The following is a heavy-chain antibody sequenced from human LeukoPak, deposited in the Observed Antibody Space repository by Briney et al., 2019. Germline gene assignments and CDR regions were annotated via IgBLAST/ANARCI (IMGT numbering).Heavy chain of an antibody. CDR2: INPNSGGT. CDR1: GYTFTGYY. CDR3: ARYVVVAATNNWFDP. D-gene: IGHD2-15*01. V-gene: IGHV1-2*02. Sequence: GASVKVSCKASGYTFTGYYMHWVRQAPGQGLEWMGWINPNSGGTNYAQKFQGRVTMTRDTSISTAYMELSRLRSDDTAAYYCARYVVVAATNNWFDPWGQGTLVTVSS. J-gene: IGHJ5*02.